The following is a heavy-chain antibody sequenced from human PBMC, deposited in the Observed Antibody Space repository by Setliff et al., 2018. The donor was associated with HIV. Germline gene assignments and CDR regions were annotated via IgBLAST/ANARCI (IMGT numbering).Heavy chain of an antibody. V-gene: IGHV3-23*01. CDR2: IGGSGGST. CDR3: ARDPGGDTSGYLIYYYDY. J-gene: IGHJ4*02. Sequence: GGSLRLSCAASGFTFSSYAMNWVRQAPGKGLEWVSVIGGSGGSTYYADSVKGRFTISRDNSKNTLYLQMNSLRAEDTAVYYCARDPGGDTSGYLIYYYDYWGQGTLVTVSS. D-gene: IGHD3-22*01. CDR1: GFTFSSYA.